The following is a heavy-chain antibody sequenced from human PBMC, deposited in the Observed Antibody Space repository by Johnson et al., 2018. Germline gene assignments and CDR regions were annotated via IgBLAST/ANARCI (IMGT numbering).Heavy chain of an antibody. D-gene: IGHD3-10*01. CDR1: GDSLSNYG. Sequence: VQLGEAGAEVKKPGFSVKLSCKASGDSLSNYGINWLRQAPGQGLEWMGGVSPMFGTPDYAQRFQGRVTITADESTITAYMELTGLTSEDTAVYYCVRDPGYYGSANYLYGLDVWGQGTTVTVSS. CDR3: VRDPGYYGSANYLYGLDV. J-gene: IGHJ6*01. V-gene: IGHV1-69*01. CDR2: VSPMFGTP.